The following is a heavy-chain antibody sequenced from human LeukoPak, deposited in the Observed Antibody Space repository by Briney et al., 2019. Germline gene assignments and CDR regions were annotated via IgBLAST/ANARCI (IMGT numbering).Heavy chain of an antibody. CDR2: IYTSGST. D-gene: IGHD3-22*01. Sequence: PSETLSLTCAVSGGAISSYYWSWIRRPAGPGLEWIGRIYTSGSTNYNPSLKSRVTISVDTSKNQFSLKLNSVTAADTAVYYCARRRDYYDSRGYYAFDIWGHGTMVTVSS. V-gene: IGHV4-4*07. CDR1: GGAISSYY. CDR3: ARRRDYYDSRGYYAFDI. J-gene: IGHJ3*02.